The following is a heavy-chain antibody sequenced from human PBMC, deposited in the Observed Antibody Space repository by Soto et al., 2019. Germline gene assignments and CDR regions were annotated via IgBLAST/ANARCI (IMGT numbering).Heavy chain of an antibody. Sequence: QITLKESGPTLVKPTQTLTLTCSFSGFSLSTSGVGVGWLRQPPGKALELLALIYWNDDKRSSPSLKSSLTITKATSKNQVVLTMSNMDPVDTATYYCAHFVDTAMPLSQNNGMDVWGQGTTVTVSS. V-gene: IGHV2-5*01. CDR2: IYWNDDK. D-gene: IGHD5-18*01. J-gene: IGHJ6*02. CDR3: AHFVDTAMPLSQNNGMDV. CDR1: GFSLSTSGVG.